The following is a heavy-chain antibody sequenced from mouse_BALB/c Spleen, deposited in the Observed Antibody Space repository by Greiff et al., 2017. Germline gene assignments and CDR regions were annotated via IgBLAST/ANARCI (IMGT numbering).Heavy chain of an antibody. V-gene: IGHV14-4*02. J-gene: IGHJ2*01. CDR1: GFNIKDYY. D-gene: IGHD2-4*01. Sequence: VQLQQSGAELVRSGASVKLSCTASGFNIKDYYMHWVKQRPEQGLEWIGWIDPENGDTEYAPKFQGKATMTADTSSNTAYLQLSSLTSEDTAVYYCNDPITKVDYWGQGTTLTVSS. CDR3: NDPITKVDY. CDR2: IDPENGDT.